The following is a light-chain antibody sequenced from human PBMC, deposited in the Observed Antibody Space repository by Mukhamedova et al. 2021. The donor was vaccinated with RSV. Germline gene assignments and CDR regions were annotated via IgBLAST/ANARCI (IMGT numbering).Light chain of an antibody. CDR2: DAS. J-gene: IGKJ2*02. V-gene: IGKV3-11*01. Sequence: RLLIYDASNRATGIPARFSGSGSGTDFTLTISSLEPEDFAVSYCQQRNNLCTFGQGTKLEIK. CDR3: QQRNNLCT.